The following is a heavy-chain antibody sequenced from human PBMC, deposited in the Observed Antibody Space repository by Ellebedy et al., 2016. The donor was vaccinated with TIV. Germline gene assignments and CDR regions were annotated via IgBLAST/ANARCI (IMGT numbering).Heavy chain of an antibody. Sequence: GESLKISCAASGFTFSSYAMSWVRQAPGMGLEWVSAISGSSGHTYYADSVKGRFTISRDNSKNTLYLQMNSLRADDTAVNYCVTWGQSYGRWGQGSLVTISS. CDR2: ISGSSGHT. J-gene: IGHJ4*02. CDR1: GFTFSSYA. D-gene: IGHD3-16*01. V-gene: IGHV3-23*01. CDR3: VTWGQSYGR.